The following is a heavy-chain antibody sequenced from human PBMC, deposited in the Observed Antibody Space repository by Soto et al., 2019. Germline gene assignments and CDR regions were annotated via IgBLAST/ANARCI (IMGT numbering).Heavy chain of an antibody. Sequence: EVQLVESGGGLVQPGGSLRLSCAASGFTFSGHWMHWVRPAPGKGLVWVSRINGDGSSTNYADFVKGRFTISRENAESTLYLQMNSLSAEDTAVYYCASPVVPAAMGGPYFYGIYVWGQGTTVTVSS. J-gene: IGHJ6*02. V-gene: IGHV3-74*01. CDR3: ASPVVPAAMGGPYFYGIYV. CDR2: INGDGSST. D-gene: IGHD2-2*01. CDR1: GFTFSGHW.